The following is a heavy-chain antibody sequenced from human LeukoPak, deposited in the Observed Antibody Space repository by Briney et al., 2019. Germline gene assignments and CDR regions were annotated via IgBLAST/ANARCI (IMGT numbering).Heavy chain of an antibody. CDR3: ATAPAQAGTNFNWYFDL. V-gene: IGHV1-24*01. Sequence: GASVKVSCKVSGYTLTELSMHWVRQAPGKGLEWMGGFDPEDGETIYAQKFQGRVTMTEDTSTDTAYMELSSLRSEDTAVYYCATAPAQAGTNFNWYFDLWGRGTLVTVSS. CDR2: FDPEDGET. J-gene: IGHJ2*01. D-gene: IGHD1-7*01. CDR1: GYTLTELS.